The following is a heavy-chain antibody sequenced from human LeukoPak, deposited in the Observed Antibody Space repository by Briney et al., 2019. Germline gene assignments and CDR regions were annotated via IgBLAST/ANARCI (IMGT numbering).Heavy chain of an antibody. CDR2: ISAYNGNT. J-gene: IGHJ3*02. V-gene: IGHV1-18*01. D-gene: IGHD1-26*01. CDR3: AIRAASGSYYPPDVFDI. CDR1: GYTFTSYG. Sequence: ASVKVSCKASGYTFTSYGISWVRQAPGQGLEWMGWISAYNGNTNYAQKLQGRVTMTTDTSTSTAYMELRSLRSDDTAVYYCAIRAASGSYYPPDVFDIWGQGTMVTVSS.